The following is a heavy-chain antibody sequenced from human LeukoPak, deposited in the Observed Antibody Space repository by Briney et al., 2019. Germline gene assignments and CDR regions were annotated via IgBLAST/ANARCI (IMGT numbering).Heavy chain of an antibody. CDR2: TYYRSTWYN. J-gene: IGHJ5*02. CDR1: GDSVSSNSVT. CDR3: ARGLTQYDCFDP. Sequence: SQTLSLTCAISGDSVSSNSVTWNWIRQSPSRGLEWLGRTYYRSTWYNDYAVSVRGRIAVNPDTSKNQFSLHLNSVTPEDTAVYYCARGLTQYDCFDPWCQGILVTVSS. D-gene: IGHD2-2*01. V-gene: IGHV6-1*01.